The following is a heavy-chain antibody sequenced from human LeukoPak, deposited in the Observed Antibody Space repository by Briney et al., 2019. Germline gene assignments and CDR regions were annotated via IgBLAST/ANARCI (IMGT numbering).Heavy chain of an antibody. V-gene: IGHV4-39*01. CDR2: IYYSGST. J-gene: IGHJ5*02. Sequence: SETLSLTCTVSGGSISSSSYYWGWIRQPPGKGLEWIGSIYYSGSTYYNPSLKSRVTISVDTSKNQFSLKLSSVTAADTAVYYCARGPRYYDILTGYSNWFDPWGQGTLVTVSS. D-gene: IGHD3-9*01. CDR3: ARGPRYYDILTGYSNWFDP. CDR1: GGSISSSSYY.